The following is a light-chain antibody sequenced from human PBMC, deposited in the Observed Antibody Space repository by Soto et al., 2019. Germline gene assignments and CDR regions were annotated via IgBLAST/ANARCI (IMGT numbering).Light chain of an antibody. J-gene: IGKJ5*01. CDR3: QQNYDTPIT. CDR1: QSIGTF. Sequence: DFEMTQSPSSLSAFVGARVTMTCRASQSIGTFLSWYQQKSGRAPKLLIYAASSLQIGVPSRFSGSGSGTNFTLTISSLQPEDVATYFCQQNYDTPITFGQGTRLEIK. CDR2: AAS. V-gene: IGKV1-39*01.